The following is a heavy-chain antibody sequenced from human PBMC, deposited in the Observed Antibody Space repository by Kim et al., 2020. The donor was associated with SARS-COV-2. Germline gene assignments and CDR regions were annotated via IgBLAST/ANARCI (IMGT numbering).Heavy chain of an antibody. CDR1: GFTFDDYA. CDR2: ISWNSGSI. CDR3: AKDMWSITMVRGVIIDI. Sequence: GGSLRLSCAASGFTFDDYAMHWVRQAPGKGLEWVSGISWNSGSIGYADSVKGRFTISRDNAKNSLYLQMNSLRAEDTALYYCAKDMWSITMVRGVIIDIWGQGTMVTVSS. D-gene: IGHD3-10*01. V-gene: IGHV3-9*01. J-gene: IGHJ3*02.